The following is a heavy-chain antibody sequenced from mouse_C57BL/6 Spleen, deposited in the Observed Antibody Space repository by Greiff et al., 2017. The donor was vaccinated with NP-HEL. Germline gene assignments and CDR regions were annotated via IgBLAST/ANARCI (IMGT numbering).Heavy chain of an antibody. CDR3: ARLYDSAWFAY. J-gene: IGHJ3*01. CDR1: GFTLTDYY. Sequence: EVQGVESGGGLVQPGGSLSLSCAASGFTLTDYYMSWVRQPPGKALEWLGFIRNKANGYTTEYSASVTGRFTISRDNSQSIPYLQMNALRAEDSATYYCARLYDSAWFAYWGQGTLVTVSA. D-gene: IGHD1-3*01. CDR2: IRNKANGYTT. V-gene: IGHV7-3*01.